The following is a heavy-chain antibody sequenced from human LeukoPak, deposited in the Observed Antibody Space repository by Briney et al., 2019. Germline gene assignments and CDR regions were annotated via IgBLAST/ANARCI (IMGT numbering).Heavy chain of an antibody. CDR3: ARGRSRVDY. CDR1: GGSISSYY. CDR2: INHSGST. Sequence: KASETLSLTCTVSGGSISSYYWSWIRQPPGKGLEWVGEINHSGSTNYNPSLKSRVTISVDTSKNQFSLKLSSVTAADTAVYYCARGRSRVDYWGQGTLVTVSS. V-gene: IGHV4-34*01. J-gene: IGHJ4*02.